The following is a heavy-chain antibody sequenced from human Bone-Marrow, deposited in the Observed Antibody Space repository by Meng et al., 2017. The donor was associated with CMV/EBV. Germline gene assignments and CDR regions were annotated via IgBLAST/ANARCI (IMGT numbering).Heavy chain of an antibody. CDR1: GFTFSSYG. Sequence: GESLKISCAASGFTFSSYGMHWVRQAPGKGLEWVAFIRYDGSNKYYADSVKGRFTISRDNSKNTLYLQMNSLRAEDTAVYYCAKEAACSGGSCYTAYFDYWGQGTLVTVSS. CDR2: IRYDGSNK. V-gene: IGHV3-30*02. J-gene: IGHJ4*02. D-gene: IGHD2-15*01. CDR3: AKEAACSGGSCYTAYFDY.